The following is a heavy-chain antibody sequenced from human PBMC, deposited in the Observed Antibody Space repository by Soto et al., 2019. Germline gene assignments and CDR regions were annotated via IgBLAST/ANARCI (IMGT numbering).Heavy chain of an antibody. D-gene: IGHD3-22*01. V-gene: IGHV1-18*04. CDR1: GYTFTSYG. CDR3: ARSITMIGRGFDI. J-gene: IGHJ3*02. CDR2: ISAYNGNT. Sequence: GASVKVSCKASGYTFTSYGISWVRQAPGQGLEWMGWISAYNGNTNYAQKLQGRVTMTTDTSTSTPYMELRSLRSDDTAVYYCARSITMIGRGFDIWGQGTMVTVSS.